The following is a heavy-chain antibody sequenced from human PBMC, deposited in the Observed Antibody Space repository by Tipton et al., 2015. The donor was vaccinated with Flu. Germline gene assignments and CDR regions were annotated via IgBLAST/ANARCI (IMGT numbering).Heavy chain of an antibody. J-gene: IGHJ4*02. D-gene: IGHD3-10*01. CDR3: ARGEKISLSWFGDFDY. CDR2: IRPIGATT. V-gene: IGHV1-46*01. Sequence: QLVQSGAEVKKPGASVKLSCKASGYTFTSYYLHWVRQAPGQGLEWMGIIRPIGATTNYAQKFRGRLTMTRDTSASTVYMELSSLKSEDTAVYYRARGEKISLSWFGDFDYWGQGTLVTVSS. CDR1: GYTFTSYY.